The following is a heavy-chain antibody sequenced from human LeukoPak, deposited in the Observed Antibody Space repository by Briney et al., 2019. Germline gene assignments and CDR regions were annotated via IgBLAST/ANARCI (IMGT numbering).Heavy chain of an antibody. V-gene: IGHV4-61*01. CDR3: ARGVYGSGSYFIDY. CDR1: GGSVSSGSYY. D-gene: IGHD3-10*01. Sequence: PSETLSLTCTVSGGSVSSGSYYWSWIRQPPGKGLEWIGYIYYSGSTNYNPSLKSRVTISVDTSKNQFSLKLSSVTAADTAVYYCARGVYGSGSYFIDYWGQGTLVTVSS. J-gene: IGHJ4*02. CDR2: IYYSGST.